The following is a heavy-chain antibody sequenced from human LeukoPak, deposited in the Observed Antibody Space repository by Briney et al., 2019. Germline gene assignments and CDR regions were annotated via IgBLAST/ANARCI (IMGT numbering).Heavy chain of an antibody. CDR3: ARVGAKGGWYFDL. V-gene: IGHV3-53*01. CDR2: IYSGGST. CDR1: GFTFSDYS. J-gene: IGHJ2*01. D-gene: IGHD3-10*01. Sequence: GGSLRLSCAASGFTFSDYSMNWVRQAPGKGLEWVSVIYSGGSTYYADSVKGRFTISRDNSKNTLYLQINSLRAEDTAVYYCARVGAKGGWYFDLWGRGTLVTVSS.